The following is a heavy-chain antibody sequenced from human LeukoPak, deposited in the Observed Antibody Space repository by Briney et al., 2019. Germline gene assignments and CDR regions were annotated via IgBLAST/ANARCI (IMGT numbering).Heavy chain of an antibody. Sequence: SETLSLTCTVSGDSISSGSYYWNWIRQPAGKGLEWIGRFYISGGTNYNPSLKSRVTISVDTSKNQFSLKLTSATAADTAVYYCASLGGFAIWGQGTVVTVSS. CDR1: GDSISSGSYY. J-gene: IGHJ3*02. CDR3: ASLGGFAI. V-gene: IGHV4-61*02. CDR2: FYISGGT.